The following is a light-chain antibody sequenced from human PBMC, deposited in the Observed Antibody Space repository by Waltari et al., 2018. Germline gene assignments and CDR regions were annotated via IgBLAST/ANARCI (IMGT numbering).Light chain of an antibody. J-gene: IGLJ2*01. V-gene: IGLV7-46*01. Sequence: QAVVTQEPSLTVSPGGPVTLTCGSSTGSVTSGPYPYWLQQKPGQAPRTLIFDTSNKHSWTPARFSGSLLGGKGALTLSGAQPEDEADYYCLLSYSGVQVFGGGTKLTVL. CDR3: LLSYSGVQV. CDR1: TGSVTSGPY. CDR2: DTS.